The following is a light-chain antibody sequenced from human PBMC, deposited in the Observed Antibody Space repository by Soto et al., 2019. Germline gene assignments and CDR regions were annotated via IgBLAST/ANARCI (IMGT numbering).Light chain of an antibody. CDR1: QSVSSY. Sequence: EIVLTQSPATLSLSPGERATLSCRASQSVSSYLAWYQQKPAQAPRLLIYDASNRATGIPARFSASGPGTAFPLTISSLEPKDFAVYYCQQRSNWPGLTFGGGTRWIP. J-gene: IGKJ4*01. CDR3: QQRSNWPGLT. CDR2: DAS. V-gene: IGKV3-11*01.